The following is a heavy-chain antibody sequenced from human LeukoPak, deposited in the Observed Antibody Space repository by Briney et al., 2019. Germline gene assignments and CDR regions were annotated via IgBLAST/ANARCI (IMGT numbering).Heavy chain of an antibody. D-gene: IGHD2-21*02. Sequence: GASVKVSCKASGYTFTHYGLIWVRQAPGQGLEWMGWINPDDRKTNYAQNLQGRVTLTTDTSTKTAFMELRSLRSDDTATYYCALRPRGDFVFDIWGQGTMVSVSS. V-gene: IGHV1-18*04. CDR2: INPDDRKT. CDR3: ALRPRGDFVFDI. J-gene: IGHJ3*02. CDR1: GYTFTHYG.